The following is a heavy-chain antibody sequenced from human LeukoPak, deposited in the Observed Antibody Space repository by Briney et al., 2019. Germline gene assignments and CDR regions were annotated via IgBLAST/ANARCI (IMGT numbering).Heavy chain of an antibody. CDR2: INPNSGGT. Sequence: GASVKVSCKASGYTFTGYYMHCVRQAPGQGLEWMGWINPNSGGTNYAQKFQGRVTMTRDTSISTAYMELSRLRSDDTAVYYCARDSYSSGWYENDAFDIWGQGTMVTVSS. J-gene: IGHJ3*02. CDR3: ARDSYSSGWYENDAFDI. V-gene: IGHV1-2*02. D-gene: IGHD6-19*01. CDR1: GYTFTGYY.